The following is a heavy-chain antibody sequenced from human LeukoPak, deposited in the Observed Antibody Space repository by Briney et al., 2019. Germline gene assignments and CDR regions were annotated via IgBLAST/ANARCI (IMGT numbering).Heavy chain of an antibody. CDR3: VRDTSDYYDSRSID. Sequence: GGSLRLSCAASGFTVSSNYMNWVRQAQGKGLEWVSVIYSGGSTYYADSVKGRFTISRDNSKNTLYLQMNSLRAEDTAVYYCVRDTSDYYDSRSIDWGQGTLVTVSS. CDR2: IYSGGST. V-gene: IGHV3-66*01. J-gene: IGHJ4*02. CDR1: GFTVSSNY. D-gene: IGHD3-10*01.